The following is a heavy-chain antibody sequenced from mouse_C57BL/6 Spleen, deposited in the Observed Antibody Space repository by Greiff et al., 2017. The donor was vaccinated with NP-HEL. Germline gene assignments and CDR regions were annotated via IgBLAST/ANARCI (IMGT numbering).Heavy chain of an antibody. CDR2: IYPSDSET. J-gene: IGHJ1*03. V-gene: IGHV1-61*01. CDR3: AISLLLRYFDV. D-gene: IGHD1-1*01. Sequence: QVQLQQPGAELVRPGSSVKLSCKASGYTFTSYWMDWVKQRPGQGLEWIGNIYPSDSETHYNQKFKDKATLTVDKSSSTAYMQLSSLTSEDSAVYYCAISLLLRYFDVWGTGTTVTVSS. CDR1: GYTFTSYW.